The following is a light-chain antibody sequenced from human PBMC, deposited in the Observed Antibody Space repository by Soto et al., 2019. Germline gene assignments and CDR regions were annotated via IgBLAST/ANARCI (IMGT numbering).Light chain of an antibody. CDR3: QSYDSSLSGNYV. Sequence: QSVLTQPPSVSGAPGQRVTISCTGSSSNIGAGYDVHWYQQLPGTAPKLLIYGNSNRPSGVPDRFSGCKSGTSASLAITGLQAEDEADYYCQSYDSSLSGNYVFGTGTKLTVL. V-gene: IGLV1-40*01. CDR1: SSNIGAGYD. CDR2: GNS. J-gene: IGLJ1*01.